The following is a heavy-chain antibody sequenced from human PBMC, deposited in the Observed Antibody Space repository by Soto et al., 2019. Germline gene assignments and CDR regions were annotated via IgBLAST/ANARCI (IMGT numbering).Heavy chain of an antibody. CDR3: ARPLRETMIVVVLPAFDI. Sequence: SVKVSCKASGGTFSSYAISWVRQAPGQGLEWMGGIIPIFGTANYAQKFQGRVTITADESTSTAYMELSSLRSEDTAVYYCARPLRETMIVVVLPAFDIWGQGTMVTVSS. J-gene: IGHJ3*02. V-gene: IGHV1-69*13. CDR1: GGTFSSYA. D-gene: IGHD3-22*01. CDR2: IIPIFGTA.